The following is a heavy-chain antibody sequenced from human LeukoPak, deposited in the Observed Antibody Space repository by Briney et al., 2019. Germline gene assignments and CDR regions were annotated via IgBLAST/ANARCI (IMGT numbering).Heavy chain of an antibody. D-gene: IGHD4-17*01. CDR1: GYTFTGYY. CDR2: INPNSGGT. J-gene: IGHJ4*02. Sequence: GASVKVSCKASGYTFTGYYMHWVRQAPGQGLEWMGWINPNSGGTNYAQKFQGRVTMTRDTSISTAYMELSRLRSDDTAVYYCAKAAIPTVTTRGWFDYWGQGTLVTVSS. CDR3: AKAAIPTVTTRGWFDY. V-gene: IGHV1-2*02.